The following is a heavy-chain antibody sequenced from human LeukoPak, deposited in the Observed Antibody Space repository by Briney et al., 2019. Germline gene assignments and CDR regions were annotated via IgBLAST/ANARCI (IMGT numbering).Heavy chain of an antibody. V-gene: IGHV3-30*04. CDR2: ISYDGSNK. D-gene: IGHD5-18*01. Sequence: GGSLRLSCAASGFDFSSYPMHWVRQAPGKGLEWVAVISYDGSNKYYADSVKGRFTISRDNSKNTLYLQMNSLRAEDTAVYYCARGSRSYTATSAGYWGQGTLVTLSS. CDR3: ARGSRSYTATSAGY. J-gene: IGHJ4*02. CDR1: GFDFSSYP.